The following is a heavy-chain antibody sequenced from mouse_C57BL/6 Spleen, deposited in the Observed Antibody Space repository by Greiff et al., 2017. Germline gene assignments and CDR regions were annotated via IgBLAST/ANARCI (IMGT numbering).Heavy chain of an antibody. CDR2: IDPETGGT. V-gene: IGHV1-15*01. D-gene: IGHD4-1*01. CDR3: TRGLGGDYFDY. Sequence: QVQLKQSGAELVRPGASVTLSCKASGYTFTDYEMHWVKQTPVHGLEWIGAIDPETGGTAYNQKFKGKAILTADKSSSTAYMELRSLTSEDSAVYYCTRGLGGDYFDYWGQGTTLTVSS. CDR1: GYTFTDYE. J-gene: IGHJ2*01.